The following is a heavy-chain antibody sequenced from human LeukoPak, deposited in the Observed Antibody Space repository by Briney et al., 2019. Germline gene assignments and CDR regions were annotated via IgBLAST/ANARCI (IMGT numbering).Heavy chain of an antibody. J-gene: IGHJ3*02. CDR3: AKVGGCSSTSCYHDAFDI. V-gene: IGHV3-30*18. D-gene: IGHD2-2*01. Sequence: GGSLRLSCAASGFTFSSCGMHWVRQAPGKGLEWVAVISYDGSNKYYADSVKGRFTISRDNSKNTLYLQMNSLRAEDTAVYYCAKVGGCSSTSCYHDAFDIWGQGTMVTVSS. CDR2: ISYDGSNK. CDR1: GFTFSSCG.